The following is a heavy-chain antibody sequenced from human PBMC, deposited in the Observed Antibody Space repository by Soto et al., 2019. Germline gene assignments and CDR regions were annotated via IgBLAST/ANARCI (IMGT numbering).Heavy chain of an antibody. CDR2: MNPNSGNT. CDR1: GYTFTSYD. V-gene: IGHV1-8*01. J-gene: IGHJ6*02. Sequence: SVKVSCKASGYTFTSYDINWVRQATVQGLEWMGWMNPNSGNTGYAQKFQGRVTMTRNTSISTAYMELSSLRSEDTAVYYCARARLRRGYYYGMDVWGQGTTVTVSS. CDR3: ARARLRRGYYYGMDV. D-gene: IGHD4-17*01.